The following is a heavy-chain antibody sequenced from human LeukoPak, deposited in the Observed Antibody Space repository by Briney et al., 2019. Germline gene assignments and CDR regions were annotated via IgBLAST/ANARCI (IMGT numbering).Heavy chain of an antibody. Sequence: ASVKVSCKASGYTFTSYDINWVRQATGQGLEWMGWMNPNSGNTGYAQKFQGRVTMTRNTSISTAYMELSSLRSEDTAVYYCARGPVYDFWSGYYSTYYGMDVWGQGTTVTVSS. CDR1: GYTFTSYD. V-gene: IGHV1-8*01. D-gene: IGHD3-3*01. CDR2: MNPNSGNT. CDR3: ARGPVYDFWSGYYSTYYGMDV. J-gene: IGHJ6*02.